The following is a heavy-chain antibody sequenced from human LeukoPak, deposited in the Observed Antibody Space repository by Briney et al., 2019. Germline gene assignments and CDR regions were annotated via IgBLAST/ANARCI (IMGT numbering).Heavy chain of an antibody. CDR1: GGSISSGGYY. D-gene: IGHD3-22*01. V-gene: IGHV4-31*03. CDR2: IYYSGST. Sequence: SETLSLTCTVSGGSISSGGYYWSWIRQHPGKGLEWIGYIYYSGSTYYNPSLKSRVTISVDTSKNQFSLKLSSVTAADTAVYYCARARGYEDISGFPWFDPWGQETLVTASS. CDR3: ARARGYEDISGFPWFDP. J-gene: IGHJ5*02.